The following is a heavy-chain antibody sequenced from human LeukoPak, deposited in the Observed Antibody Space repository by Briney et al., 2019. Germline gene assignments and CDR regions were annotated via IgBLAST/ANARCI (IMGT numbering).Heavy chain of an antibody. CDR3: ARAPYGSGQEDY. D-gene: IGHD3-10*01. V-gene: IGHV3-48*03. CDR2: ISSSGSTI. Sequence: QPGGSLRLSCAASGFTFSSYEMNWVRQAPGKGLERVSYISSSGSTIYYADSVKGRFTISRDNAKNSLYLQMNSLRAEDTAVYYCARAPYGSGQEDYWGQGTLVTVSS. CDR1: GFTFSSYE. J-gene: IGHJ4*02.